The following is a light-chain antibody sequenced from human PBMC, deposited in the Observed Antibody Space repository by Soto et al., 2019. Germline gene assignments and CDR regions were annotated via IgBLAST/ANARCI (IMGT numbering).Light chain of an antibody. J-gene: IGKJ1*01. V-gene: IGKV3-20*01. CDR3: QQYGTSPST. Sequence: EIVLTQSPGTLSLSPGERATFSCRASQSVSSSYLAWYQQKPGQSPRLLIYGASSRATGIPDRFSGSGSGTDFTLTISRLEPEDFAVYYCQQYGTSPSTFGHGTKVEI. CDR1: QSVSSSY. CDR2: GAS.